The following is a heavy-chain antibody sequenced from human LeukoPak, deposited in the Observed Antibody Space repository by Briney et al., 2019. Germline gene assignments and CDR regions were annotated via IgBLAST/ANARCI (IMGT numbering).Heavy chain of an antibody. CDR3: ARSSTGWYLDSPPFDY. J-gene: IGHJ4*02. V-gene: IGHV3-48*03. CDR1: GFTFSNYA. CDR2: ISSTGATI. D-gene: IGHD6-19*01. Sequence: GGSLRLSCAASGFTFSNYAMNWVRQAPGKGLEWVSYISSTGATIYYADSVKGRFSSARGNANNSLLLQMNSLRAEDTAIYYCARSSTGWYLDSPPFDYWGPGTLVTVSS.